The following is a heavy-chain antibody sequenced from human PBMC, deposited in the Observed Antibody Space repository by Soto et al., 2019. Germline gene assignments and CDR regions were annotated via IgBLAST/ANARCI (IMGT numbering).Heavy chain of an antibody. D-gene: IGHD3-22*01. J-gene: IGHJ6*02. CDR3: ARDRLDYGMDV. CDR1: GGSISSGVYY. CDR2: ISYSGRT. V-gene: IGHV4-31*03. Sequence: QVQLQESGPGLVKPSQTLSLTCTVSGGSISSGVYYWSWIRQQPGKGLEWIGYISYSGRTYYNPYLQSRVTISVDTSKNQFSLKRSSVTAADTAVYYCARDRLDYGMDVWGQGTTVTVSS.